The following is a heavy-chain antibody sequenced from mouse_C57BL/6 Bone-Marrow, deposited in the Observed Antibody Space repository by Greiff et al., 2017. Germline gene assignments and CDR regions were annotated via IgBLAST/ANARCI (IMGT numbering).Heavy chain of an antibody. V-gene: IGHV14-4*01. CDR3: TTGGDSGPFAY. CDR1: GFNIKDDY. J-gene: IGHJ3*01. Sequence: EVQLQQSGAELVRPGASVKLSCTASGFNIKDDYMHWVKQRPEQGLEWIGWIDPENGDTEYASKFQGKATITADTSSNTAYLQLSSLTSEDTAVYYCTTGGDSGPFAYWGQGTLVTVSA. CDR2: IDPENGDT.